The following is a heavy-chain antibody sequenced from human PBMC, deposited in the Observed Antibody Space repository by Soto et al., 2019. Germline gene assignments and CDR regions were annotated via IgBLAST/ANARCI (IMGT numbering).Heavy chain of an antibody. CDR2: IYHSGRT. V-gene: IGHV4-4*02. J-gene: IGHJ4*02. Sequence: QVQLQESGPGLVKPSGTLSLTCAVSGDSISSDKWWSWVRQPPGKGLEWIGEIYHSGRTNCNPSLKIRVTISVEKSKNQFSLELSSMTAADTAVYYCARGSDWKFDYWGQGSLVTVSS. D-gene: IGHD1-1*01. CDR3: ARGSDWKFDY. CDR1: GDSISSDKW.